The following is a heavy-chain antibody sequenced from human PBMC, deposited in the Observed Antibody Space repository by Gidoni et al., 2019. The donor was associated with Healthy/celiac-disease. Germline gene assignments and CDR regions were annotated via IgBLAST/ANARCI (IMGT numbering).Heavy chain of an antibody. Sequence: EVQPLASGAGFVQPGGSLRLSCASSGFPFSSYAMSWVRQAPGKGLEWVSAISGSGGSTYYADSVKGRFTISRDNSKNTLYLQMNSLRAEDTAVYYCAKDWAVAGINDAFDIWGQGTMVTVSS. CDR1: GFPFSSYA. D-gene: IGHD6-19*01. J-gene: IGHJ3*02. V-gene: IGHV3-23*01. CDR2: ISGSGGST. CDR3: AKDWAVAGINDAFDI.